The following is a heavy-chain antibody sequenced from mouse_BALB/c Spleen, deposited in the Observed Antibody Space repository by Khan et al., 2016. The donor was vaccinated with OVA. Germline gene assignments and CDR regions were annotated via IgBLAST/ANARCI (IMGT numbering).Heavy chain of an antibody. V-gene: IGHV2-9*02. CDR1: GFSLTSSG. J-gene: IGHJ2*01. D-gene: IGHD1-3*01. CDR3: ARLEDI. CDR2: IWAGGST. Sequence: QVQLQESGPGLVAPSQSLSITCTVSGFSLTSSGVPWVRQPPGQGLAWLGVIWAGGSTTYNSPLMSSLSISKDNSKSQVFLKMNSLQTDDTAMYYCARLEDIWGQGTTLTVSS.